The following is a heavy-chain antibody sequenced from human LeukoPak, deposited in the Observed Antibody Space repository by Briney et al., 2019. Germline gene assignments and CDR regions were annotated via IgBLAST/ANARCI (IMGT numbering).Heavy chain of an antibody. J-gene: IGHJ1*01. CDR2: IYSGGST. CDR3: ASRTYYYDSSGYYTEYFRH. CDR1: GFTVSSNY. V-gene: IGHV3-66*01. D-gene: IGHD3-22*01. Sequence: GGSLRLSCAASGFTVSSNYMSWVRQAPGKGLEWVSVIYSGGSTYYADSVKGRFTISRDNSKNTLYLQMNSLRAEDAAVYYCASRTYYYDSSGYYTEYFRHWGQGTLVTVSS.